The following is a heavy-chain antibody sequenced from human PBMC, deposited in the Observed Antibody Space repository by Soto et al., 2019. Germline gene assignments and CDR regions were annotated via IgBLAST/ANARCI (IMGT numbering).Heavy chain of an antibody. CDR2: MTSDGSTT. CDR3: ATAEVDY. CDR1: GFNLGSSW. V-gene: IGHV3-74*01. J-gene: IGHJ4*02. Sequence: PGGSLGLSCAASGFNLGSSWMHWVRQAPGKGLQWVSRMTSDGSTTDYADSVKGRFTVSRDNGKYTLYLQMNSLRAEDTAVYYCATAEVDYWGPGTLVTVSS.